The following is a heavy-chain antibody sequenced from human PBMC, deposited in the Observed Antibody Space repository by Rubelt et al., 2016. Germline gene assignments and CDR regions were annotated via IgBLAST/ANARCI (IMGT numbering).Heavy chain of an antibody. V-gene: IGHV4-59*01. CDR1: GGSISSYY. Sequence: QVQLQESGPGLVKPSETLSLTCTVSGGSISSYYWSWIRQPPGKGLEWIGYISYSGSTKYNPSLKSRATISLDTSKNQFSLKLIAVTAADTAVYYCARGVKESSSWYTTWGQGTLVTVSS. CDR3: ARGVKESSSWYTT. D-gene: IGHD6-13*01. J-gene: IGHJ5*02. CDR2: ISYSGST.